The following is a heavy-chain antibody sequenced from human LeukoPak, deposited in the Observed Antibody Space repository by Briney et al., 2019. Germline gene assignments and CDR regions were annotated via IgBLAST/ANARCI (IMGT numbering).Heavy chain of an antibody. J-gene: IGHJ3*02. D-gene: IGHD4-17*01. CDR1: GGSISSSSYY. CDR3: ARRRVLWVGQETVSAFDI. V-gene: IGHV4-39*07. CDR2: IYYSGST. Sequence: SETLSLTCTVSGGSISSSSYYWGWIRQPPGKGLEWIGSIYYSGSTYYNPSLKSRVTISVDTSKNQFSLKLSSVTAADTAVYYCARRRVLWVGQETVSAFDIWGQGTMVTVSS.